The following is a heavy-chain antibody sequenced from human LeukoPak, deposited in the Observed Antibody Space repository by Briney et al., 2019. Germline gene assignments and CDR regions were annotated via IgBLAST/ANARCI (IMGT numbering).Heavy chain of an antibody. D-gene: IGHD5-18*01. CDR2: ISSSGSTI. CDR3: AQIYTYGSSQFVY. J-gene: IGHJ4*02. V-gene: IGHV3-48*03. CDR1: GFTFSNYE. Sequence: PGGSLRLSCAASGFTFSNYEMNWVRQAPGKGLEWVSYISSSGSTIYYADSVKGRFTISRDNAKNSLYLQMNSLRAEDTAVYYCAQIYTYGSSQFVYWGQGTLVTVSS.